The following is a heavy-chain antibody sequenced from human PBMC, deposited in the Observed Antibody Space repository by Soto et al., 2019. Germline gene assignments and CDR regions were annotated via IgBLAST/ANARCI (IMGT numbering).Heavy chain of an antibody. Sequence: GGSLRLSCAASGFTFSGYSMNWVRQAPGKGLEWVSSISSGSNYIYYADSVKGRFTISRDNAKNSLYLQMNSLRAEDTAVYYCARDPYGSGSYYYDYWGQGTLVTVSS. CDR1: GFTFSGYS. CDR3: ARDPYGSGSYYYDY. V-gene: IGHV3-21*01. D-gene: IGHD3-10*01. CDR2: ISSGSNYI. J-gene: IGHJ4*02.